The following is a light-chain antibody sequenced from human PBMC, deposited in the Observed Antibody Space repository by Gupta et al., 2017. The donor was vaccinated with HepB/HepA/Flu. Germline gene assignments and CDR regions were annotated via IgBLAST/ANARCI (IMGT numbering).Light chain of an antibody. J-gene: IGLJ3*02. CDR3: ATWDDSLNDWV. Sequence: QSVLTQPPSASATPGQRVIISCSGSYSNIGRNTVNWYQQLPGTAPKLLIYSNNQRPSGVPDRFSASKSGTSASLAISGLQAEDEADYYCATWDDSLNDWVFGGGTKLTVL. CDR2: SNN. CDR1: YSNIGRNT. V-gene: IGLV1-44*01.